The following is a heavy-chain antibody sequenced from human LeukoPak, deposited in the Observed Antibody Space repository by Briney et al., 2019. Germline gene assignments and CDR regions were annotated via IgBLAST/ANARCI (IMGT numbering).Heavy chain of an antibody. D-gene: IGHD3-22*01. J-gene: IGHJ4*02. CDR3: ARHYYDSSGYYRMGSDY. V-gene: IGHV3-11*01. Sequence: GGSLRLSCAASGFTFSDYYMSWIRQAPGKGLEWVSYISSSGSTIYYADSVKGRFTISRGNAKNSLYLQMNSLRAEDTAVYYCARHYYDSSGYYRMGSDYWGQGTLVTVSS. CDR2: ISSSGSTI. CDR1: GFTFSDYY.